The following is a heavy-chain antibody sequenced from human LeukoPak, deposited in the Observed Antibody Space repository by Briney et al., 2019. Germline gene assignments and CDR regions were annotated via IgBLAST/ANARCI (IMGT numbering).Heavy chain of an antibody. V-gene: IGHV4-39*01. CDR3: VRPYQDFGDYWYFDL. Sequence: GSLRLSCAASGFTFSSYAMSWVRQAPGKGLEWIATISYSGTTYYNPSLKSRVTISQDTSRDQFSLNLSSVTAADTAVYYCVRPYQDFGDYWYFDLWGRGTLVAVSS. D-gene: IGHD3-10*01. CDR1: GFTFSSYA. J-gene: IGHJ2*01. CDR2: ISYSGTT.